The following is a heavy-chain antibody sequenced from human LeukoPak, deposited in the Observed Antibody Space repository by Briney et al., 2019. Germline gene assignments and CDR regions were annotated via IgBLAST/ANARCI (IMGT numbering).Heavy chain of an antibody. Sequence: PGGSLRLSCAASGFTFSSYAMSWVRQAPGKGLEWVSAISGSGGSTYYADSVKGRFTISRDNSKNTLYLQMNSLRAEDTAVYYCARGLYASGWYGPRGLTNWFDPWGQGTLVTVSS. CDR2: ISGSGGST. D-gene: IGHD6-19*01. CDR3: ARGLYASGWYGPRGLTNWFDP. V-gene: IGHV3-23*01. CDR1: GFTFSSYA. J-gene: IGHJ5*02.